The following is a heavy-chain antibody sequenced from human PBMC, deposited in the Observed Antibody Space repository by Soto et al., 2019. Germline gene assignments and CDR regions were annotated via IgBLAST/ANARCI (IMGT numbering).Heavy chain of an antibody. CDR2: ISSSSSTI. V-gene: IGHV3-48*01. Sequence: EVQLVVSGGGLVQPGGSLRLSCAASGFTLSIYSMNWVRQAPGKGLEWVSYISSSSSTIYYADSVKGRFTISRDNAKNARYLEMNSLRAEDTAVYYCATYVAPNSSDAYWGQGTLVTVSS. CDR3: ATYVAPNSSDAY. J-gene: IGHJ4*02. CDR1: GFTLSIYS. D-gene: IGHD3-16*01.